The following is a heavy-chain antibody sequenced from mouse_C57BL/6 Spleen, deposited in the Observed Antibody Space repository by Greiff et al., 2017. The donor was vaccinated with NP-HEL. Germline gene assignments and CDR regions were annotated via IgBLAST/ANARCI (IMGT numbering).Heavy chain of an antibody. J-gene: IGHJ4*01. V-gene: IGHV1-18*01. CDR3: ARVMDYYGSSYYYYAMDY. D-gene: IGHD1-1*01. CDR2: INPNNGGT. CDR1: GYTFTDYN. Sequence: EVQLQQSGPELVKPGASVKIPCKASGYTFTDYNMDWVKQSHGKSLEWIGDINPNNGGTIYNQKFKGKATLTVDKSSSTAYMELRSLTSEDTAVYYCARVMDYYGSSYYYYAMDYWGQGTSVTVSS.